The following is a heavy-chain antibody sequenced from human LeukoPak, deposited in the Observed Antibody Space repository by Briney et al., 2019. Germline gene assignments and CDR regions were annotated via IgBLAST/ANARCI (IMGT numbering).Heavy chain of an antibody. Sequence: ASVKVSCKASGFTVTDYGISWVRQAPGQGLEWMGWISGYNGVTNYAQKFQGRVTMTIDTSTSTAFLDLRSLRSDDTAGYYCARVANPRIWFGELYYWGQGTLVTVSS. J-gene: IGHJ4*02. V-gene: IGHV1-18*01. D-gene: IGHD3-10*01. CDR1: GFTVTDYG. CDR2: ISGYNGVT. CDR3: ARVANPRIWFGELYY.